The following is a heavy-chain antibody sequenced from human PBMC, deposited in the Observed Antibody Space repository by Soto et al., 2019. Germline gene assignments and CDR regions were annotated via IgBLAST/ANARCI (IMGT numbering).Heavy chain of an antibody. D-gene: IGHD2-15*01. J-gene: IGHJ4*02. Sequence: GSLRLSCAASGFTFSSYWMHWVRQAPGKGLVWVSRINSDGSSTTYADSVKGRFTISRDNAKNTLYLQMNSLRAEDTAVYFCARVECSGGSCYSIDFWGQGTLVTVSS. CDR2: INSDGSST. V-gene: IGHV3-74*01. CDR1: GFTFSSYW. CDR3: ARVECSGGSCYSIDF.